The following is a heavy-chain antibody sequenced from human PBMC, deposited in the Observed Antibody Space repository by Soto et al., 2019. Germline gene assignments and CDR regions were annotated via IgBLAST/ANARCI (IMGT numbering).Heavy chain of an antibody. Sequence: SETLSLTCTVSGGSISSSSYYRGWIRQPPGKGLEWIGSIYYSGSTYYNPSLKSRVTISVDTSKNQFSLKLSSVTAADTAVYYCARHYYDSSGYYYNSYFDYWAQGTLVTVSS. J-gene: IGHJ4*02. V-gene: IGHV4-39*01. CDR2: IYYSGST. CDR1: GGSISSSSYY. CDR3: ARHYYDSSGYYYNSYFDY. D-gene: IGHD3-22*01.